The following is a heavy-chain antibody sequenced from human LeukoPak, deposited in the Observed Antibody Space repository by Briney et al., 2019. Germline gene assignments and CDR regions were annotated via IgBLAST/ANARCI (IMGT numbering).Heavy chain of an antibody. J-gene: IGHJ4*02. CDR2: IKEDGSEK. Sequence: GGPLRLSCTASGFTFGTFWMTWVRQAPGKGLEWVANIKEDGSEKYYVDSVKGRFTTSRDNARKSLSLQMNSLRAEDTAVYYCARDVDTNYWGQGTLVTVSS. D-gene: IGHD5-18*01. CDR1: GFTFGTFW. V-gene: IGHV3-7*03. CDR3: ARDVDTNY.